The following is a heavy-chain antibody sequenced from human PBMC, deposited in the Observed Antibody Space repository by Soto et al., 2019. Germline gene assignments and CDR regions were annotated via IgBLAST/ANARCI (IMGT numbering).Heavy chain of an antibody. D-gene: IGHD2-15*01. CDR1: GYTLNKLS. Sequence: APVKVGCKVSGYTLNKLSMHWVRQAPGKGLEWVGGVNPIFGTANYAQKFQGRVTMTEDESTSTAYMELSSLRSEDTAVYYCARGSAQLLLSWFDPWGQGTLVTVSS. J-gene: IGHJ5*02. CDR3: ARGSAQLLLSWFDP. V-gene: IGHV1-24*01. CDR2: VNPIFGTA.